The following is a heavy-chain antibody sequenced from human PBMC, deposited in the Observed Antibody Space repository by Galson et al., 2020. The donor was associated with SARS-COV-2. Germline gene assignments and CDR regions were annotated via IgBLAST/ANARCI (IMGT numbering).Heavy chain of an antibody. J-gene: IGHJ4*02. CDR3: ARDLSYNWNDGGMDY. Sequence: GESLKISCAASGFTFSSYGMHWVRQAPGKGLEWVAVIWYDGSNKYYADSVKGRFTISRDNSKNTLYLQMNSLRAEETAVYYCARDLSYNWNDGGMDYWGQGTLVTVSS. CDR2: IWYDGSNK. V-gene: IGHV3-33*01. D-gene: IGHD1-1*01. CDR1: GFTFSSYG.